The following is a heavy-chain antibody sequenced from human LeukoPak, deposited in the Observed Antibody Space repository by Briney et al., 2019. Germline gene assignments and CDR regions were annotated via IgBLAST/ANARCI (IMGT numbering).Heavy chain of an antibody. J-gene: IGHJ3*02. V-gene: IGHV3-30*04. D-gene: IGHD6-19*01. Sequence: GGSLRLSCAASGFTFSSYPMHWVRQAPGKGLEWVAVISYDGTNKYFADSVKGRFTISRDSSKNTLYLQMNSLRAEDTAVYYCARAVPDDSSGWLDAFDIWGQGTMVTVSS. CDR1: GFTFSSYP. CDR2: ISYDGTNK. CDR3: ARAVPDDSSGWLDAFDI.